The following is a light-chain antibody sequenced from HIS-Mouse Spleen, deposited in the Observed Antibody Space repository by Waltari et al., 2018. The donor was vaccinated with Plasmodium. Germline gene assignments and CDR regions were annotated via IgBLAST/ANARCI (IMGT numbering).Light chain of an antibody. J-gene: IGKJ3*01. CDR2: GAS. CDR1: QSGSIH. CDR3: QKYNNWSFT. Sequence: EIVMTQSPASLSVYPGQRVTLSCRPSQSGSIHFAWYQQKPGQPPRLLIYGASTSATGIPARFSGSGSGTEFTLTISSLQSEDFAVYYCQKYNNWSFTFGPGTKVDIK. V-gene: IGKV3-15*01.